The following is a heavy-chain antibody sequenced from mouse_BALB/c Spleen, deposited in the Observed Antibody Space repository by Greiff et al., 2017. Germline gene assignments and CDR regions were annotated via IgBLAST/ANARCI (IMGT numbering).Heavy chain of an antibody. CDR3: ARHEEGYGYLYYYAMDY. Sequence: QVQLQQSGAELVKPGASVKLSCKASGYTFTEYTIHWVKQRSGQGLEWIGWFYPGSGSIKYNEKFKDKATLTADKSSSTVYMELSRLTSEDSAVYFCARHEEGYGYLYYYAMDYWGQGTSVTVSS. D-gene: IGHD1-2*01. CDR1: GYTFTEYT. CDR2: FYPGSGSI. J-gene: IGHJ4*01. V-gene: IGHV1-62-2*01.